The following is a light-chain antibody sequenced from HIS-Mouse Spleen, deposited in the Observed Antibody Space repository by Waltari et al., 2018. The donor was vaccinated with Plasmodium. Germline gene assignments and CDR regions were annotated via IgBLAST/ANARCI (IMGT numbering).Light chain of an antibody. CDR3: LQHNSYPRT. J-gene: IGKJ1*01. V-gene: IGKV1-17*03. CDR1: QGISNY. CDR2: AAS. Sequence: DIQITQSPSAMSASVEYRLTTTRRSNQGISNYLACFQQKPGKVPKRLIYAASSLQSVVPSRFSGSGSGTEFTLTISSLQPEDFATYYCLQHNSYPRTFGQGTKVEIK.